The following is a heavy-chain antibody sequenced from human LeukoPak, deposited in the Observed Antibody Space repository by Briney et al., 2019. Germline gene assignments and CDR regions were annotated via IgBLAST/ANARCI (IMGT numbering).Heavy chain of an antibody. CDR3: ARDASSSLMYLLDY. CDR2: ISSSGSTI. D-gene: IGHD2-2*01. J-gene: IGHJ4*02. Sequence: PGGSLRLSCAASGFTFSDYYMSWIRQAPGKGLEWVSYISSSGSTIYYADSVKGRFTISRDNAKNSLYLQMNSLRAEDTAVYYCARDASSSLMYLLDYWGQGTLVTVSS. V-gene: IGHV3-11*01. CDR1: GFTFSDYY.